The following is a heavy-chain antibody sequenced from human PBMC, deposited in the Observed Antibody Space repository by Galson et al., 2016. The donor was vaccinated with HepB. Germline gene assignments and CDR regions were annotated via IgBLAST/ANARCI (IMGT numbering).Heavy chain of an antibody. Sequence: SLRLSCAASGFTFSRHNMNWVRQAPGKGLEWIAYISSTSRNIYHADSVQGRFTVSRENVNNSMFLQMSSLGPEDTAVYFCARDWQMVQGIDDWGQGLLVIVSS. V-gene: IGHV3-48*01. CDR2: ISSTSRNI. D-gene: IGHD6-13*01. J-gene: IGHJ4*02. CDR1: GFTFSRHN. CDR3: ARDWQMVQGIDD.